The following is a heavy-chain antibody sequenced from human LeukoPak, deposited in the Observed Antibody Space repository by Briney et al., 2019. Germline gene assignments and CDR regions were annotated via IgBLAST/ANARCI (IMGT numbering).Heavy chain of an antibody. J-gene: IGHJ5*02. CDR2: IIPIFGTA. CDR1: GGTFSSYA. CDR3: ARDLVVPAATARTNWFDP. D-gene: IGHD2-2*01. Sequence: ASVKVSCKSSGGTFSSYAISWVRQAPGQGLEWMGGIIPIFGTANYAQKFQGRVTITADESTSTAYMELSSLRSEDTAVYYCARDLVVPAATARTNWFDPWGQGTLVTVSS. V-gene: IGHV1-69*13.